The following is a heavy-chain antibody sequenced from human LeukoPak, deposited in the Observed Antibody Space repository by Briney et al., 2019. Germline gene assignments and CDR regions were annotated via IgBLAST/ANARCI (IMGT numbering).Heavy chain of an antibody. CDR1: GGSISSYY. V-gene: IGHV4-59*08. CDR3: ARLGGFIAANGEFDY. J-gene: IGHJ4*02. Sequence: PSETLSLTCTVSGGSISSYYWSWIRQPPGKGLEWIGYIYYSGSTNYNPSLKSRVTISVDTSKNQFSLKLSSVTAADTAVYYCARLGGFIAANGEFDYWGQGTLVTVSS. D-gene: IGHD6-13*01. CDR2: IYYSGST.